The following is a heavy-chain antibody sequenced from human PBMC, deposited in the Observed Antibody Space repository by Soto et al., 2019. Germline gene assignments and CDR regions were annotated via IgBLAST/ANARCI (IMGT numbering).Heavy chain of an antibody. D-gene: IGHD3-22*01. Sequence: SVKVSCKASGGTFSSYAISWVRQAPGQGLEWMGGIIPIFGTANYAQRFQGRVTITADESTSTAYMELSSLRSEDTAVYYCARDRDDSSGYYYFMGWGQGTLVTVSS. CDR2: IIPIFGTA. CDR1: GGTFSSYA. J-gene: IGHJ4*02. V-gene: IGHV1-69*13. CDR3: ARDRDDSSGYYYFMG.